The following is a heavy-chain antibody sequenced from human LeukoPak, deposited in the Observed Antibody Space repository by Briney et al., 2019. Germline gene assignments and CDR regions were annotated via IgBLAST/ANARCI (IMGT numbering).Heavy chain of an antibody. CDR1: GGSISSGSYY. V-gene: IGHV4-61*02. CDR2: IYTSGST. D-gene: IGHD6-13*01. Sequence: PSQTLSLTCTVSGGSISSGSYYWSWIRQPAGKGLEWIGRIYTSGSTNYNPSLKSRVTISVDTSKNQFSLKLSSVTAADTAVYYCARDVSSSRSYYYYYMDVWGKGTTVTVSS. J-gene: IGHJ6*03. CDR3: ARDVSSSRSYYYYYMDV.